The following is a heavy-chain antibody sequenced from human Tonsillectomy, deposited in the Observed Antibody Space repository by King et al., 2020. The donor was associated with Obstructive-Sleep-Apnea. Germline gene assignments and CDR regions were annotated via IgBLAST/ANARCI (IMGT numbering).Heavy chain of an antibody. J-gene: IGHJ4*02. CDR3: AKGSSSWYPDYFDY. D-gene: IGHD6-13*01. CDR2: INHSGNP. Sequence: VQLQQWGAGLLKPSETLSLTCAVYGGSFSDYDLSWIRQPPGKGLVWIGEINHSGNPNYNTSLKRRVTISVDTSKNQFSLKLSSLTAADTAMYYCAKGSSSWYPDYFDYWGQGTLVTVSS. V-gene: IGHV4-34*01. CDR1: GGSFSDYD.